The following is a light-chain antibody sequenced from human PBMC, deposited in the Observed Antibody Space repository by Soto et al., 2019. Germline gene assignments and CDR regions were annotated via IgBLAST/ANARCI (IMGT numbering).Light chain of an antibody. J-gene: IGLJ1*01. CDR3: SSYAGITPYV. V-gene: IGLV2-8*01. Sequence: QSALTQPPSASGSPGQSVTISCTGTSSDVGGYTYVSWYQQHPGKAPKLMIYEVSKRPSGVPDRFSGSKSGNTASLTVSGLQAEDEADYYCSSYAGITPYVFGTGTKVNVL. CDR2: EVS. CDR1: SSDVGGYTY.